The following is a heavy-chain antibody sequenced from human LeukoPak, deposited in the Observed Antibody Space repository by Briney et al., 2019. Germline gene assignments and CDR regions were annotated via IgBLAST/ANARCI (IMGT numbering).Heavy chain of an antibody. CDR1: GYTFTSYG. J-gene: IGHJ6*03. CDR3: ARFNMVRGVIYYYYYYMDV. CDR2: ISAYNGNT. V-gene: IGHV1-18*01. D-gene: IGHD3-10*01. Sequence: ASVKVSCKASGYTFTSYGISWVRQAPGQGLEWMGWISAYNGNTNYAQKLQGRVTMTTDTSTSTAYMELRSLRSDDTAVYYCARFNMVRGVIYYYYYYMDVWGKGTTVTISS.